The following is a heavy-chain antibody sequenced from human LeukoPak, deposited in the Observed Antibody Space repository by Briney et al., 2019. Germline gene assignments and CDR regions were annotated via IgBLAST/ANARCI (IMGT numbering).Heavy chain of an antibody. CDR2: INWNGGST. CDR3: ARDGIDFRAFDL. CDR1: GFTFDDYG. J-gene: IGHJ3*01. D-gene: IGHD1-26*01. Sequence: AGGSLRLSCAASGFTFDDYGMSWVRQAPGKGLEWVSGINWNGGSTGYADSVKGRFTISRDNAKNSLYLQMNSLSADDTAVYYCARDGIDFRAFDLWGQGTMVTVSS. V-gene: IGHV3-20*04.